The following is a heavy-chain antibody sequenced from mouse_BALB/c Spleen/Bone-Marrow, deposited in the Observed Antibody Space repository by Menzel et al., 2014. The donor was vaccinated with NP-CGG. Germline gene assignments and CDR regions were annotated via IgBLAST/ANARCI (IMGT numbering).Heavy chain of an antibody. V-gene: IGHV1S41*01. CDR2: IAPGSVST. Sequence: DLVKPGASVKLSCKASSYTFTSYWINWIKQRPGQGLEWIGRIAPGSVSTYYNEMFKGKATLTVDTSSSTAYVQLSSLSSEDSAVYFCARGDNSDYWGQGTTLTVSS. J-gene: IGHJ2*01. CDR3: ARGDNSDY. CDR1: SYTFTSYW.